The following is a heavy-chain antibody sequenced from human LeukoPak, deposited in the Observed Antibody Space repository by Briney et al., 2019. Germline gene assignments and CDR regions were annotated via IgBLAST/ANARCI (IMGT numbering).Heavy chain of an antibody. V-gene: IGHV3-23*01. CDR3: ARGKTDYGDYGYFDY. Sequence: GGSLRLSCAASGFTFSSYAMSWVRQVPGKGSEWVSAISGSGGSTYYADSVKGRFTISRDNSKNTLYLQMNSLRAEDTAVYYCARGKTDYGDYGYFDYWGQGTLVTVSS. J-gene: IGHJ4*02. CDR1: GFTFSSYA. CDR2: ISGSGGST. D-gene: IGHD4-17*01.